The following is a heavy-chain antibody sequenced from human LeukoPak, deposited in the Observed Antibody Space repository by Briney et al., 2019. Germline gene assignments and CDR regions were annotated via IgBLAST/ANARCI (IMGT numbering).Heavy chain of an antibody. J-gene: IGHJ4*02. CDR3: ARGGVGATDDFDY. D-gene: IGHD1-26*01. CDR2: IYYSGST. V-gene: IGHV4-61*01. CDR1: GGSVSSGSYY. Sequence: SETLSLTCTVSGGSVSSGSYYWSWIRQPPGKGLEWIGYIYYSGSTNYNPSLKSRVTISVNTSKNQFSLKLTSVTAADTAVYYCARGGVGATDDFDYWGQGTLVTVSS.